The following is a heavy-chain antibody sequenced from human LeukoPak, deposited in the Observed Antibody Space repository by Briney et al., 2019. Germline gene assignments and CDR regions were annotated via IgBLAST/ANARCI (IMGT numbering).Heavy chain of an antibody. V-gene: IGHV1-3*01. D-gene: IGHD2-15*01. J-gene: IGHJ4*02. CDR1: GYTFTDYA. CDR3: ARSEILCTSGRCYSADY. Sequence: GASVKVSCKASGYTFTDYAIHWVRQAPGHRLEWMGWIKAGDGNTKFSQKFQDRVTISRDTSASTAYMELSSLRSEDTAVYYCARSEILCTSGRCYSADYWGQGTLVTVSS. CDR2: IKAGDGNT.